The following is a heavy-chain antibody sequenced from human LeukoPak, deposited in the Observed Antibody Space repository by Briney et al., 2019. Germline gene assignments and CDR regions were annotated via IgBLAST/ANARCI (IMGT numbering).Heavy chain of an antibody. CDR1: GFTFSSYW. CDR3: AREMPLWFGED. J-gene: IGHJ4*02. CDR2: IKQDGSEK. D-gene: IGHD3-10*01. Sequence: PGGSLRLSCAASGFTFSSYWMSWVRQAPGKGLERVANIKQDGSEKYYMDSVKGRFTISRDNAKNSLYLQMNSLRAEDTAVYYCAREMPLWFGEDWGQGTLVTVSS. V-gene: IGHV3-7*01.